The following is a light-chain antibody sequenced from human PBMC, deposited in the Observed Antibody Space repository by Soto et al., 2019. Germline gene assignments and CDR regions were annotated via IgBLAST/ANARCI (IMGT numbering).Light chain of an antibody. CDR1: SSDVGVYKY. CDR3: CSYAGDYTFV. V-gene: IGLV2-11*01. CDR2: DVI. Sequence: QSALIQPRSGSGSPGQSVTISCTGTSSDVGVYKYVSWYRQHPGKAPKLMIYDVITRPSGVPDRFSGSKSGNTASLTISGLQAEDETDYYCCSYAGDYTFVFGSGTKLTIL. J-gene: IGLJ1*01.